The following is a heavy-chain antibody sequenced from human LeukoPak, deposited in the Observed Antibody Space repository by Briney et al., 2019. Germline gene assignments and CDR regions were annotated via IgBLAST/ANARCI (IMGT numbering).Heavy chain of an antibody. CDR2: ISHSGST. CDR1: DYSISSGYY. Sequence: SETLSLTCTVSDYSISSGYYWGWIRQPPGKGLEYIGSISHSGSTYYNPSFKSRLTMSVDTSKNQFSLNLNSVTAADTAVYYCARVVVGFTDYWGQGTLVTVSS. CDR3: ARVVVGFTDY. D-gene: IGHD2-15*01. V-gene: IGHV4-38-2*02. J-gene: IGHJ4*02.